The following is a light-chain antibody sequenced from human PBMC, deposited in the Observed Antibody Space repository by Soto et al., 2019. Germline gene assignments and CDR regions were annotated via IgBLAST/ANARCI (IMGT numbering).Light chain of an antibody. J-gene: IGKJ2*01. CDR2: LGS. CDR1: QSLLQSNGNNY. Sequence: DIVMTQSPLSLPVTPGEPASISCRSSQSLLQSNGNNYLDWYLQKPGQSPQLLIYLGSNRASGVPDRFSGSGSGTDFTLKISRVEAEDVGVYYCMQALQTPPTFVQGTKLEIK. CDR3: MQALQTPPT. V-gene: IGKV2-28*01.